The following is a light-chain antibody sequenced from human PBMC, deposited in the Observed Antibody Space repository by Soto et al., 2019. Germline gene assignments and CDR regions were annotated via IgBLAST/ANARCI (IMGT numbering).Light chain of an antibody. CDR2: GAS. CDR3: QQYNSWPPIT. J-gene: IGKJ5*01. V-gene: IGKV3-15*01. Sequence: EIVLTQSPATLSLSPGETATLSCRSSQSISNYLAWYQQKPGQAPGLLIYGASTRATGIPARFSGSGSGTEFTLTISSLQSEDFAVYYCQQYNSWPPITFGQGTRLEI. CDR1: QSISNY.